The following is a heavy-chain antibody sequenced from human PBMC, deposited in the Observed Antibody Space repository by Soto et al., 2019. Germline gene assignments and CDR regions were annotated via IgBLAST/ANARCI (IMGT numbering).Heavy chain of an antibody. CDR3: ATARGPYYHGMDV. Sequence: PSETLSLTCTVSSGSINSGDYYWSWIRQSPGKGLEWLGYVYDRGSTYINPSLKGRGSMSLDTSKDQFSLILTSVTAADTAVDYWATARGPYYHGMDVWGQGNTVT. D-gene: IGHD3-10*01. J-gene: IGHJ6*02. CDR2: VYDRGST. V-gene: IGHV4-30-4*01. CDR1: SGSINSGDYY.